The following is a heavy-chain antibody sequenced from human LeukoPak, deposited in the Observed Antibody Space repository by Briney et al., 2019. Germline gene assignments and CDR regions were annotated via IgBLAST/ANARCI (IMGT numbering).Heavy chain of an antibody. Sequence: GGSLRLSCEASGFTFSSYAMHWVRQAPGKGLEWVAVISYDGSNKYYADSVKGRFTISRDNSKNTLYLQMNSLRAEDTAVYYCAKLGGGFYYESWYFDYWGQGTLVTVSS. V-gene: IGHV3-30-3*02. CDR3: AKLGGGFYYESWYFDY. CDR1: GFTFSSYA. CDR2: ISYDGSNK. D-gene: IGHD3-22*01. J-gene: IGHJ4*02.